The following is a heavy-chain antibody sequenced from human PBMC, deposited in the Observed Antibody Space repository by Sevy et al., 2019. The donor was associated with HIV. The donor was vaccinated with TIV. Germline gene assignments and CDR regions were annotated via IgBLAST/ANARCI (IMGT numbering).Heavy chain of an antibody. D-gene: IGHD2-2*01. CDR1: GFTFSSYA. Sequence: GGSLRLSCAASGFTFSSYAMSWVRQAPGKGLEWVSAISGSGGSTYYADSVKGRFTISRDNSKNTLYLQINSLRAEDTAVYYCAKADPSCSSTSCYYGAFDYWGQGTLVTVSS. CDR2: ISGSGGST. J-gene: IGHJ4*02. V-gene: IGHV3-23*01. CDR3: AKADPSCSSTSCYYGAFDY.